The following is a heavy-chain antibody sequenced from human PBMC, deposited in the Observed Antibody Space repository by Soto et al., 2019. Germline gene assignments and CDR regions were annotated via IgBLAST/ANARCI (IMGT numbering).Heavy chain of an antibody. D-gene: IGHD3-10*02. V-gene: IGHV1-2*02. CDR1: GYTFTAYY. CDR2: INPKFGDP. CDR3: ARNMDYYYGRGSGNGHGV. J-gene: IGHJ6*02. Sequence: QVQLVQSGAEVKEPGDSVRVSCEASGYTFTAYYIHWVRQAPGQGLEWMGWINPKFGDPTYAQDFQGRVSMTRDMSISTVYMELSSLTSDDTAIYYCARNMDYYYGRGSGNGHGVWGQGTTVTVFS.